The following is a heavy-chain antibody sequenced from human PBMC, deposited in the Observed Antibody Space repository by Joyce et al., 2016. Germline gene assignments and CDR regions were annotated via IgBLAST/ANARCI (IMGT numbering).Heavy chain of an antibody. Sequence: QVQLLESGGGVVQPGRSLRLSCVGSGFNFGDYAMHWVRHAPGKGLEWVGVTAKSGHYGEYLDCVKGRFTISRDNSKNTLYLQMGSLRLEDTAVYHCAKTGSETWLFDNFDLWGQGTMVTVSS. J-gene: IGHJ3*01. CDR2: TAKSGHYG. D-gene: IGHD3-9*01. CDR3: AKTGSETWLFDNFDL. V-gene: IGHV3-30-3*01. CDR1: GFNFGDYA.